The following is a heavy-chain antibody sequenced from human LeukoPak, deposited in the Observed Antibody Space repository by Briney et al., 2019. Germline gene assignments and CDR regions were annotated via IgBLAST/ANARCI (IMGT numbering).Heavy chain of an antibody. CDR2: LISSGDTT. Sequence: KPGGSLRLSCAASGFAFSNYAMSWVRQAPGKGLEWVSSLISSGDTTYYADSVKGRFTISRDNSKNTVHLQMDSLRAEDSAVYYCAKNAGYSYGLYYFDYWGQGTLVTVSS. CDR3: AKNAGYSYGLYYFDY. J-gene: IGHJ4*02. D-gene: IGHD5-18*01. V-gene: IGHV3-23*01. CDR1: GFAFSNYA.